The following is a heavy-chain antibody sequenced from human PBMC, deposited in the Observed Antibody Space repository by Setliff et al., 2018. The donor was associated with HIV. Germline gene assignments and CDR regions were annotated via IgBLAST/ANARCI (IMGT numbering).Heavy chain of an antibody. Sequence: SETLSLTCGVSGYSISSDYCWGWIRQPPGKGLEWIGCIYYSGSAYYNPSLQSRVTISVDTSKNQVSLTLTSVTAADTAVYYCARDPNTGWYYLDFWGPGALVTVSS. D-gene: IGHD6-19*01. J-gene: IGHJ4*02. CDR3: ARDPNTGWYYLDF. CDR1: GYSISSDYC. V-gene: IGHV4-38-2*02. CDR2: IYYSGSA.